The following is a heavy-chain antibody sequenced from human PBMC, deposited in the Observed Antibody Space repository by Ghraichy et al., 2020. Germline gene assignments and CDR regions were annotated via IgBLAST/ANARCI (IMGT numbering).Heavy chain of an antibody. D-gene: IGHD3-3*01. CDR1: GYSFSEYY. Sequence: ASVKVSCKTSGYSFSEYYMHWLRQAPGQGLEWLGWINPNDGVTKTYAQRFQGRVTLTRDTSLSTDYMELSRLSSDDTAMYYCVRWTGSGFDPWGQGTLVTVSS. CDR2: INPNDGVT. CDR3: VRWTGSGFDP. J-gene: IGHJ5*02. V-gene: IGHV1-2*02.